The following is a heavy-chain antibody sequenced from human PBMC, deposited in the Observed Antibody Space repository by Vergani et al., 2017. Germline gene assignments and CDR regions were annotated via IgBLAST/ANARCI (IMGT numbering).Heavy chain of an antibody. Sequence: DVQLLESGGGLVQPGGSLRLSCAASGFTFNKYAMNWVRQAAGKGLEWVSAVDGPGGSTHYADSVKGRFTISRDNSKNTVYLQMHSLRAEDTAVYYCAKGGVDTAIVTENYGMDVWGQGTTVTVSS. J-gene: IGHJ6*02. D-gene: IGHD5-18*01. V-gene: IGHV3-23*01. CDR1: GFTFNKYA. CDR2: VDGPGGST. CDR3: AKGGVDTAIVTENYGMDV.